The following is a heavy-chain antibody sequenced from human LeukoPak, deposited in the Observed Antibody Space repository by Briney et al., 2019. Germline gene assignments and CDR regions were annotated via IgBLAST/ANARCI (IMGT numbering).Heavy chain of an antibody. V-gene: IGHV3-43*02. CDR2: ISGDGSVT. Sequence: GGPLRLSCAASGFAFDDFGMHWVRQAPGKGLEWVSFISGDGSVTYYTDSLKGRFTVSRDNSKNSLYLQMGSLRAEDTALYYCGKDGPVISYWGQGTVVTVSS. CDR3: GKDGPVISY. CDR1: GFAFDDFG. J-gene: IGHJ4*02. D-gene: IGHD2-21*01.